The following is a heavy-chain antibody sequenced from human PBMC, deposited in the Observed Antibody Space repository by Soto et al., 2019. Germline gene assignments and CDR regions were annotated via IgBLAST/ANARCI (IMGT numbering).Heavy chain of an antibody. Sequence: SLRLSCAASGFRFSSYSMNWVRQAPGKGLEWVSSISSSSSYIYYADSVKGRFTISRDNAKNSLYLQMNSLRAEDTAVYYCARDQDIVVVVAAPGHYGMDVWGQGTTVTVSS. CDR2: ISSSSSYI. CDR3: ARDQDIVVVVAAPGHYGMDV. CDR1: GFRFSSYS. V-gene: IGHV3-21*01. J-gene: IGHJ6*02. D-gene: IGHD2-15*01.